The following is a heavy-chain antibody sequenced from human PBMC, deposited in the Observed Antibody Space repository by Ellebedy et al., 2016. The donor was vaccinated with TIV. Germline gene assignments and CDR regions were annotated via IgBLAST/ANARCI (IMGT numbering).Heavy chain of an antibody. D-gene: IGHD6-6*01. Sequence: ASVKVSCXASGYTFTSYAMHWVRQAPGQRLEWMGWMNPNSGNTGYAQKFQGRVTMTTDTSTNTAYMEVRSLRSDDTAVYYCTRDSTSRISAEYFQDWGQGTLVSVSS. CDR1: GYTFTSYA. V-gene: IGHV1-3*01. CDR2: MNPNSGNT. J-gene: IGHJ1*01. CDR3: TRDSTSRISAEYFQD.